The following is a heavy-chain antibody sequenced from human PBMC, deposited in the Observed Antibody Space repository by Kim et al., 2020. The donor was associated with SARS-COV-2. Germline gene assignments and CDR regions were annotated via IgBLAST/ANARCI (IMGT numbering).Heavy chain of an antibody. Sequence: SETLSLTCTVSGGSISSYYWSWIRQPPGKGLEWIGYIYYSGSTNYNPSLKSRVTISVDTSKNQFSLKLSSVTAADTAVYYCAGGRRGYWGQGTLVTVSS. CDR3: AGGRRGY. CDR2: IYYSGST. J-gene: IGHJ4*02. CDR1: GGSISSYY. D-gene: IGHD3-16*01. V-gene: IGHV4-59*01.